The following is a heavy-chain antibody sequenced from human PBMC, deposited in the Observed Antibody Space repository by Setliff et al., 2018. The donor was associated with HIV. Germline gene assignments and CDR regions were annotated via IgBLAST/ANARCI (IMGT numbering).Heavy chain of an antibody. Sequence: GESLKISCVVSGFIFSDHYMDWVRQAPGKGLEWVARVRNKVNRYTTEYVASVKGRFTISRDDSENSLYLQMNSLKTEDTAVYYCARGPASGDYSYYFDYWGQGTLGTVSS. J-gene: IGHJ4*02. CDR2: VRNKVNRYTT. D-gene: IGHD3-22*01. V-gene: IGHV3-72*01. CDR1: GFIFSDHY. CDR3: ARGPASGDYSYYFDY.